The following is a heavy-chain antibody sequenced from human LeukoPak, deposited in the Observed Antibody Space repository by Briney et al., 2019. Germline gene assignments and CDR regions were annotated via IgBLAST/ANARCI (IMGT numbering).Heavy chain of an antibody. D-gene: IGHD2-15*01. V-gene: IGHV3-49*03. CDR2: IRSKAYGGTT. CDR1: GFTFGDYA. J-gene: IGHJ5*02. CDR3: TSIVVVAATASGWFDP. Sequence: PGRSLRLSCTASGFTFGDYAMSWFRQAPGKGLEWVGFIRSKAYGGTTEYAASVKGRFTISRDDSKSIAYLQMNSLKTEDTAVYYCTSIVVVAATASGWFDPWGQGTLVTVSS.